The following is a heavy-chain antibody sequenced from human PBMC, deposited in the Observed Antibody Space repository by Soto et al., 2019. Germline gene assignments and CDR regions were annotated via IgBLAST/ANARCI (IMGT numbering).Heavy chain of an antibody. J-gene: IGHJ4*02. D-gene: IGHD6-6*01. CDR2: INSDGSST. V-gene: IGHV3-74*01. CDR3: ATRWGTLYSSSSYFI. Sequence: GGSLRLSCAASGFTFSSYWMHWVRQAPGKGLVWVSRINSDGSSTSYADSVKGRFTISRDNAKNTLYLQMNSLRAEDTAVYYCATRWGTLYSSSSYFIWGQGTLVTVSS. CDR1: GFTFSSYW.